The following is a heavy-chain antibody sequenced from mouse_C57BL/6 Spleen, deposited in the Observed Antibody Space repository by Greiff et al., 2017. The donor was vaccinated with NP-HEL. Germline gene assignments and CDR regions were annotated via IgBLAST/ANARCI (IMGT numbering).Heavy chain of an antibody. D-gene: IGHD1-1*01. CDR2: IDPETGGT. CDR1: GYTFTDYE. Sequence: VQLQQSGAELVRPGASVTLSCKASGYTFTDYEMHWVKQTPVHGLEWIGAIDPETGGTAYNQKFKGKAILTADKSSSTAYMELRSLTSEDSAVYYCTRGDGSSYDYFDYWGQGTTLTVSS. CDR3: TRGDGSSYDYFDY. J-gene: IGHJ2*01. V-gene: IGHV1-15*01.